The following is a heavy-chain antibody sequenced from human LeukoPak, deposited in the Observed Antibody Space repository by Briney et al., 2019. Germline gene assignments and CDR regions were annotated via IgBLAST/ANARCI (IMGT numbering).Heavy chain of an antibody. D-gene: IGHD6-19*01. CDR3: ATAQAGTYDY. CDR2: ISGSGDKT. V-gene: IGHV3-23*01. J-gene: IGHJ4*02. Sequence: PAGSLTLSCPGCGLTFSEYAMTWLRQAPGRGLEGVSSISGSGDKTYYGDSMKGGLTISRDNVKNTVFLQTNSLRADDTALYYCATAQAGTYDYWGQGTLVTVSS. CDR1: GLTFSEYA.